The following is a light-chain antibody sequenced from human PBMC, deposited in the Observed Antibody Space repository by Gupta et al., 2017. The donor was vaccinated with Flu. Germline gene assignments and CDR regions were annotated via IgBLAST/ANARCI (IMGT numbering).Light chain of an antibody. J-gene: IGLJ1*01. Sequence: STSGSLGQSVTISCTGRSSDIGSYNYVSWYQPHPCNAPTLIIYEVRTRPSGVPERFSGSKTGHTASLTVPGLQPEDESDYYCGSSHGRSYV. CDR1: SSDIGSYNY. V-gene: IGLV2-8*01. CDR3: GSSHGRSYV. CDR2: EVR.